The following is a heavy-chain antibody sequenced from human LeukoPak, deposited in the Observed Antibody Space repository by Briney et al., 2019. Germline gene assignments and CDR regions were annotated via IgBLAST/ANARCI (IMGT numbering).Heavy chain of an antibody. V-gene: IGHV4-61*01. J-gene: IGHJ4*02. CDR3: ARGQMRLRNF. Sequence: SETLSLTCTVSGGSVRSDSYCGTWIRQPPGKGLEWIGYIYYSGSTNYNPSLKSRVTISLDTSKSQISLKFSSVTAADTAVYYWARGQMRLRNFWAQGTLVTVSS. CDR1: GGSVRSDSYC. CDR2: IYYSGST. D-gene: IGHD1-14*01.